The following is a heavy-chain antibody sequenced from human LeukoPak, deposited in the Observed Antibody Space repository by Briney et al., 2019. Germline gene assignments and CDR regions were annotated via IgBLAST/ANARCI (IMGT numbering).Heavy chain of an antibody. V-gene: IGHV3-53*01. Sequence: GGSLRLSCAASGFTVSSNYMSWVRQAPGKGLEWVSVIYSGGSTYYADSVKGRFTISRDNSKNTLYLQMNSLRAEDTAVYYCAKGGYYDFWSGPYYFDYWGQGTLVTVSS. J-gene: IGHJ4*02. CDR3: AKGGYYDFWSGPYYFDY. CDR2: IYSGGST. D-gene: IGHD3-3*01. CDR1: GFTVSSNY.